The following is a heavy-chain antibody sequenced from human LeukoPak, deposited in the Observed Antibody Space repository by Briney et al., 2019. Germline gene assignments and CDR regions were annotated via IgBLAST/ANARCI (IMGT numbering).Heavy chain of an antibody. J-gene: IGHJ6*03. V-gene: IGHV3-21*01. D-gene: IGHD4-11*01. CDR2: ISSSSSYI. Sequence: GGSLRLSCAASGFTFNTYTMSWVRQAPGKGLEWVSSISSSSSYIYYADSVKGRFTISRDNAKNSLYLQMNSLRAEDTAVYYCGGGATETPYYYYYMDVWGKGTRVTISS. CDR1: GFTFNTYT. CDR3: GGGATETPYYYYYMDV.